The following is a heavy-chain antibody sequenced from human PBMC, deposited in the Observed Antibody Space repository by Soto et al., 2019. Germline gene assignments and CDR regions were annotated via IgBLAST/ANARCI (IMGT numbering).Heavy chain of an antibody. CDR1: HFTFNNAW. D-gene: IGHD6-13*01. CDR3: AKFAPDRQNIAADFDY. J-gene: IGHJ4*02. V-gene: IGHV3-15*07. CDR2: IKSKTDGGTT. Sequence: LRLSCAASHFTFNNAWMHWFRQAPGKGLEWVGRIKSKTDGGTTDFAAPVKGRFTISRDDSKNTLYLQMSSLKTEDTAVYYCAKFAPDRQNIAADFDYWGQGTLVTVSS.